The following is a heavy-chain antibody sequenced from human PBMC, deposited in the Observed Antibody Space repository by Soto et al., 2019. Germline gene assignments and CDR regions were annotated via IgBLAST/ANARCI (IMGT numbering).Heavy chain of an antibody. CDR1: GFTFSNAW. V-gene: IGHV3-15*01. D-gene: IGHD3-10*01. Sequence: LRLSCAASGFTFSNAWMSWVRQAPGKGLEWVGRIKSKTDGGTTDYAAPVKGRFTISRDDSKNTLYLQMNSLKTEDTAVYYCTTAKLANYYYYYGMDVWGQGTTVTVSS. CDR2: IKSKTDGGTT. CDR3: TTAKLANYYYYYGMDV. J-gene: IGHJ6*02.